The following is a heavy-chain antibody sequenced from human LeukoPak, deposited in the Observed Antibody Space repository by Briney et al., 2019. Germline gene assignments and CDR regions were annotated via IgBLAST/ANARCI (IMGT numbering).Heavy chain of an antibody. CDR2: IWYDGSNT. J-gene: IGHJ4*02. CDR1: GFTFSSYD. CDR3: ARGDWGMYYFDY. D-gene: IGHD7-27*01. Sequence: GSLRLSCTASGFTFSSYDMHWVRQAPGKGLDWVTYIWYDGSNTHYTESVKGRFTVSRDNSKNTLYLQMNSLRVEDTAVYYCARGDWGMYYFDYWGQGTLVTVSS. V-gene: IGHV3-30*02.